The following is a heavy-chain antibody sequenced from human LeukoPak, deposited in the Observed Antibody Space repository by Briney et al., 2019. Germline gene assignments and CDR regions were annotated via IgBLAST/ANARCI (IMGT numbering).Heavy chain of an antibody. V-gene: IGHV3-23*01. CDR3: AKDRIISLYYFDY. CDR1: GITFSSYA. CDR2: ISGSGGTT. J-gene: IGHJ4*02. D-gene: IGHD2/OR15-2a*01. Sequence: GGSLRLSCAASGITFSSYAMSWVRQAPGKGLEWVSGISGSGGTTYYADSVKGRFTITRANSKNTLYLQMNSLRAEDTAVYYCAKDRIISLYYFDYWGQGTLVTVSS.